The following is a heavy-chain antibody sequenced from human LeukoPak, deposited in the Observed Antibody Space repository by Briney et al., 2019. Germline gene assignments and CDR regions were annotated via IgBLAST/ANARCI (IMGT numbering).Heavy chain of an antibody. CDR2: ISGSGGST. J-gene: IGHJ4*02. Sequence: GGSLRLSCAASGFTFSSYAMSWVRQAPGKGLEWVSAISGSGGSTYYADSVKSRFTISRDNSKNTLYLQMNSLRAEDTAVYYCAKEPANLYSSSSSVTYWGQGTLVTVSS. CDR1: GFTFSSYA. CDR3: AKEPANLYSSSSSVTY. D-gene: IGHD6-13*01. V-gene: IGHV3-23*01.